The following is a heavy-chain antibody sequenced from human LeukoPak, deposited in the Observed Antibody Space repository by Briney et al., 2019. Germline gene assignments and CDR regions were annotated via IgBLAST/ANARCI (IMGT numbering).Heavy chain of an antibody. Sequence: PSETLSLTCTVSGYSISSGYYWGWIRQPPGKGLEWIGSIYHSGITYYNPSLKSRVTISVDTSKNQFSLKLSSVTAADTAVYYCARDRYSGYDGIGAFDIWGQGTMVTVSS. V-gene: IGHV4-38-2*02. D-gene: IGHD5-12*01. CDR3: ARDRYSGYDGIGAFDI. CDR2: IYHSGIT. CDR1: GYSISSGYY. J-gene: IGHJ3*02.